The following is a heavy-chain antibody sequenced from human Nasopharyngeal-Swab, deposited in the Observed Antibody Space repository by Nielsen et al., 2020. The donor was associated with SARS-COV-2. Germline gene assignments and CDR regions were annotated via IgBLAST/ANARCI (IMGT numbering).Heavy chain of an antibody. CDR2: INHSGST. J-gene: IGHJ6*02. V-gene: IGHV4-34*01. D-gene: IGHD2-21*01. CDR3: ARAGDIRYYYYGMDV. Sequence: WIRPPAGKRLEWIGEINHSGSTNYNPSLKSRVTISVDTSKNQFSLKLSSVTAADTAVYYCARAGDIRYYYYGMDVWGQGTTVTVSS.